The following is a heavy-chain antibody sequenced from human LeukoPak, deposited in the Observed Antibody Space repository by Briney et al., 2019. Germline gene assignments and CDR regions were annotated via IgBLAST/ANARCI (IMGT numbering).Heavy chain of an antibody. CDR3: ARSITMVRGAHGTHFDY. CDR2: INPSGGST. J-gene: IGHJ4*02. Sequence: ASVTVSCTSSGYTFTSYYMHWVRHAPGPGLEWMGIINPSGGSTSYAQKFQGRVTMTRDTSTSTVDMELSSLRSEDTAVYYCARSITMVRGAHGTHFDYWGQGTLVTVSS. V-gene: IGHV1-46*01. CDR1: GYTFTSYY. D-gene: IGHD3-10*01.